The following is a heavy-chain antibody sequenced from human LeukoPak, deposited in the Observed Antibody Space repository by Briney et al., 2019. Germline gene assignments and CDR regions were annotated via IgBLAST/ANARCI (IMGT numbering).Heavy chain of an antibody. CDR2: ISYDGSNK. CDR1: GFTFSSYG. J-gene: IGHJ4*02. V-gene: IGHV3-30*03. CDR3: GPSCHFDY. Sequence: PGGSLRLSCAASGFTFSSYGMHWVRQAPGKGLEWVAVISYDGSNKYYADSVKGRFTISRDNSKNTLYLQMNSLRAEDTAVYYCGPSCHFDYGGQGTLVTVS.